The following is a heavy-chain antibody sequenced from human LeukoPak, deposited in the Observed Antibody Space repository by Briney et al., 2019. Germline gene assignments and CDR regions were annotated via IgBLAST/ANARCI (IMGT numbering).Heavy chain of an antibody. D-gene: IGHD3-22*01. CDR1: GFTFSSYA. V-gene: IGHV3-23*01. CDR2: ISGSGGST. CDR3: ARNLRYYDSSGYWYFDL. J-gene: IGHJ2*01. Sequence: GGSLRLSCAASGFTFSSYAMSWVRQAPGKGLEWVSAISGSGGSTFYADSVKGRFTISRDKSKNTLYLQMNSLRAEDTAVYYCARNLRYYDSSGYWYFDLWGRGTLVTVSS.